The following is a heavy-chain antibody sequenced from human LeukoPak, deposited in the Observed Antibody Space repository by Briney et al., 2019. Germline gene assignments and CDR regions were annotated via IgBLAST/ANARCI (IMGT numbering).Heavy chain of an antibody. V-gene: IGHV3-23*01. CDR1: GFSFSSYA. CDR2: IIGRGGST. CDR3: AKDLAATFDY. J-gene: IGHJ4*02. Sequence: PGGSLRLSCAASGFSFSSYAMSWVRQAPGEGLEWVSAIIGRGGSTYNADSVKGRFTISRDNSTNALYLRMNRVRAEDTAVYYCAKDLAATFDYWGQGTLVTVSS. D-gene: IGHD2-15*01.